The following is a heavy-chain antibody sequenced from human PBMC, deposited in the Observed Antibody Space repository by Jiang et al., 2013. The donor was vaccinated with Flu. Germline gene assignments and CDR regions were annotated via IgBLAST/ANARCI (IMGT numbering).Heavy chain of an antibody. V-gene: IGHV1-2*02. CDR1: GYTFTGYY. CDR2: INPNSGGT. J-gene: IGHJ6*02. Sequence: SGAEVKKPGASVKVSCKASGYTFTGYYMHWVRQAPGQGLEWMGWINPNSGGTNYAQKFQGRVTMTRDTSISTAYMELSRLRSDDTAVYYCAKNSYYYDSSGYLLIYGMDVWGQGTTVTVSS. CDR3: AKNSYYYDSSGYLLIYGMDV. D-gene: IGHD3-22*01.